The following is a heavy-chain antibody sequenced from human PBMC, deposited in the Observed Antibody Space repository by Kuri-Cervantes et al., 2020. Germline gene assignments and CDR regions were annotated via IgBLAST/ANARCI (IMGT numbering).Heavy chain of an antibody. CDR3: AKQQVVTAIPGYYYGMDV. J-gene: IGHJ6*02. Sequence: GGSLRLSCAASGFTVSSNYMSWVRQAPGKGLEWVSVIYSGGSTYYADSVKGRFTISRDNSKNTLYLQMNSLRAEDTAVYYCAKQQVVTAIPGYYYGMDVWGQGTTVTVSS. CDR1: GFTVSSNY. V-gene: IGHV3-66*04. D-gene: IGHD2-21*02. CDR2: IYSGGST.